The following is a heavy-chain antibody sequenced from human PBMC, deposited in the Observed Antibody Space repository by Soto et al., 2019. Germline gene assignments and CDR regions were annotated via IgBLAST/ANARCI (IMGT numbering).Heavy chain of an antibody. Sequence: PSETLSLTCSGSGCSLSRCRYYWGRIRQPPGKGLEWVGEINYSGSTNYNPSLKSRVTISVDTSKNQFSLMLTSVTAADTAVYYCARDKITGLFDYWGQGTLVTLSS. CDR3: ARDKITGLFDY. CDR2: INYSGST. CDR1: GCSLSRCRYY. J-gene: IGHJ4*02. V-gene: IGHV4-39*07. D-gene: IGHD2-8*02.